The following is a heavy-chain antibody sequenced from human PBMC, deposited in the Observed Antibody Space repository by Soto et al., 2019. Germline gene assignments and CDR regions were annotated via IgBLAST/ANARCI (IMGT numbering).Heavy chain of an antibody. D-gene: IGHD3-22*01. J-gene: IGHJ4*02. V-gene: IGHV4-31*03. Sequence: QVQLQESGPGLVKPSQTLSLTCTVSGGSISSGGYYWSWIRQHPGKGLEWTGYIYYSGSTYYNPSLKRRVTISVNTSKDQFPLKLSPWTAAGTAVYYWASSDSSPEFDYWGQGTLVTVSS. CDR1: GGSISSGGYY. CDR2: IYYSGST. CDR3: ASSDSSPEFDY.